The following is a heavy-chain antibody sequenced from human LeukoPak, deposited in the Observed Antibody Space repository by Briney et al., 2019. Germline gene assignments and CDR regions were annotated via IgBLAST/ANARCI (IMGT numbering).Heavy chain of an antibody. CDR2: IYYSGST. CDR1: GGSISSSSYY. CDR3: ARQYLGELSLIDY. Sequence: PSETLSLTCTVSGGSISSSSYYWGWIRQPPGKGLEWIGSIYYSGSTYYNPSLKSRVTISVDTSKNQFSLKLSSVTAADTAMYYCARQYLGELSLIDYWGQGTLVTVSS. V-gene: IGHV4-39*01. J-gene: IGHJ4*02. D-gene: IGHD3-16*02.